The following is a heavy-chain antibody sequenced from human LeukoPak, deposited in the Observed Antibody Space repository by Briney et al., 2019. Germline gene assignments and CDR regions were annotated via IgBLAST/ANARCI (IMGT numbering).Heavy chain of an antibody. V-gene: IGHV5-51*01. Sequence: GESLKISCKASGYMFLNHWIGWVRQMPGKGLEWMGIIHSDDSDTRYSPSFRGHVTMSVDKSATTAYLQWDTLKASGTAIYYCARRSDISASPNWFDPWGQGTLVIVSS. J-gene: IGHJ5*02. CDR2: IHSDDSDT. CDR1: GYMFLNHW. D-gene: IGHD3-9*01. CDR3: ARRSDISASPNWFDP.